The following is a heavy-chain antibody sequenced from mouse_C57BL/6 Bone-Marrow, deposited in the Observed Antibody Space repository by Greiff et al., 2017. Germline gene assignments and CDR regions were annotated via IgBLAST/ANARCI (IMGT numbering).Heavy chain of an antibody. Sequence: EVQLQQSGAELVRPGASVKLSCTASGFNIKDDYMHWVKQRPEQGLEWIGWIDPENGDTEYASKFQGKATITADTSTNTAYLQLSSLAAEDTAVYYCTTALIYYGSSWGQGTTLTVSS. CDR1: GFNIKDDY. CDR2: IDPENGDT. V-gene: IGHV14-4*01. CDR3: TTALIYYGSS. D-gene: IGHD1-1*01. J-gene: IGHJ2*01.